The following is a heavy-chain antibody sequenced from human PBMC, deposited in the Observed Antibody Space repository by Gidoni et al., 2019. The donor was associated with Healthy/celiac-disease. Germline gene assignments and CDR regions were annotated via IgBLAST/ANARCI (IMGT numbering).Heavy chain of an antibody. CDR2: IWYDGSNN. Sequence: QVQLVESGGGVVQPGSSLRLSCAAYGFTFSSYGMHWVRQAPGKGLEWVAVIWYDGSNNYYADSVKGRFTISRDNSKNTLYLQMNSLRAEDTAVYYCARGVADDLDYWGQGTLVTVSS. CDR3: ARGVADDLDY. CDR1: GFTFSSYG. V-gene: IGHV3-33*01. D-gene: IGHD6-19*01. J-gene: IGHJ4*02.